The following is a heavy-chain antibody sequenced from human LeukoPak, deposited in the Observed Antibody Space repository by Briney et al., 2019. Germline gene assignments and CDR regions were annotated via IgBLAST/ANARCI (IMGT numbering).Heavy chain of an antibody. Sequence: GESLKISCKGSGYSFTSYWTGWVRQMPGKGLEWMGIIYPGDSDTRYSPSFQGQVTISADKSISTAYLQWSSLKASDTAMYYCARVGYCSSTSCYPFDYWGQGTLVTVSS. V-gene: IGHV5-51*01. CDR1: GYSFTSYW. CDR3: ARVGYCSSTSCYPFDY. CDR2: IYPGDSDT. J-gene: IGHJ4*02. D-gene: IGHD2-2*01.